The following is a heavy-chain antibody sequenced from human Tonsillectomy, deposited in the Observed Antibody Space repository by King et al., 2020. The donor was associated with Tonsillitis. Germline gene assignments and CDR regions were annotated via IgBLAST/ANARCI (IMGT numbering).Heavy chain of an antibody. CDR3: ARGGIAARWYNWFDP. V-gene: IGHV4-39*01. Sequence: LQLQESGPGLVKPSETLSLTCTVSGGSISSSSYYWGWIRQPPGKGLEWIGSIYYSGSTYYNPSLKSRVTISVDTSKNQFSLKLSSLTAADTAVYYCARGGIAARWYNWFDPWGQGTLVTVSS. CDR2: IYYSGST. J-gene: IGHJ5*02. CDR1: GGSISSSSYY. D-gene: IGHD6-6*01.